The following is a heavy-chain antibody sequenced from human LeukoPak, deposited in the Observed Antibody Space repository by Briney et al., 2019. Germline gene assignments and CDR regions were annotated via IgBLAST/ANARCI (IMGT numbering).Heavy chain of an antibody. V-gene: IGHV4-59*08. D-gene: IGHD3-10*01. CDR2: IYYSGST. J-gene: IGHJ6*03. Sequence: KPSETLSLTCTVSGGSISSYYWSWIRHPPGKGLEWIGYIYYSGSTNYNPSLKSRVTISVDTSKNQFSLKLSSVTAADTAVYYCARGGTSHYYGSGAYYMDVWGKGTTVTISS. CDR3: ARGGTSHYYGSGAYYMDV. CDR1: GGSISSYY.